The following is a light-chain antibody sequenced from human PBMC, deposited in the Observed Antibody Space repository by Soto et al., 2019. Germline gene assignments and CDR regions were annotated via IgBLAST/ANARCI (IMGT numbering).Light chain of an antibody. Sequence: QSALTQPPSASGTPGQRVTISCSVSSSNIGSNTVNWYQQLPGTAPKLLIYSNNQRPSGVPDRFSGSKSGTSASLAISGLQSEDEADYYCAAWDDSLNGPYVFGTGTKVTVL. CDR1: SSNIGSNT. J-gene: IGLJ1*01. CDR2: SNN. V-gene: IGLV1-44*01. CDR3: AAWDDSLNGPYV.